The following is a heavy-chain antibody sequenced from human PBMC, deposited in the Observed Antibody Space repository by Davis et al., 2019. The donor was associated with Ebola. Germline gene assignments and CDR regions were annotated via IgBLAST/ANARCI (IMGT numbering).Heavy chain of an antibody. CDR1: GFSFSTCA. J-gene: IGHJ6*02. Sequence: GESLKISCAASGFSFSTCAMNWVRQAPGKGLEWVAYISGSSSYIQYADSVKGRFTISRDNSKESLYLQIHRLRSEDTALYFCARGPMPSWYADFYKYGMDVWGQGTTVTASS. V-gene: IGHV3-21*05. CDR3: ARGPMPSWYADFYKYGMDV. D-gene: IGHD6-13*01. CDR2: ISGSSSYI.